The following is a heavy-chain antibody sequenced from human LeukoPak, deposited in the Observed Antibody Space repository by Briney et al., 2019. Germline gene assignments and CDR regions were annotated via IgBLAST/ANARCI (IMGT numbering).Heavy chain of an antibody. D-gene: IGHD5-18*01. J-gene: IGHJ4*02. Sequence: GGSLRLSCAASGFTFSSYAMHWVRQAPGKGLEWVAVISYDGSNKYYADSVKGRFTISRDNSKNTLYLQMNSLRAEDTAVYYCARGRDVDTAMVTGFDYWGQGTLVTVSS. CDR2: ISYDGSNK. CDR1: GFTFSSYA. CDR3: ARGRDVDTAMVTGFDY. V-gene: IGHV3-30-3*01.